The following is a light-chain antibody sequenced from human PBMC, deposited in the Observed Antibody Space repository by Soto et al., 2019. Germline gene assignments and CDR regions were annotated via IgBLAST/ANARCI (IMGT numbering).Light chain of an antibody. CDR3: QQYSATWT. Sequence: DIQMTQSPSTLSASVGDRVTITCRASESISSWLAWFQQKPGKAHKPLIYKASILQSGVSSRFSGSESGTEFTLTISSLQHDDFANYCCQQYSATWTFGQGTKVEIK. V-gene: IGKV1-5*03. J-gene: IGKJ1*01. CDR2: KAS. CDR1: ESISSW.